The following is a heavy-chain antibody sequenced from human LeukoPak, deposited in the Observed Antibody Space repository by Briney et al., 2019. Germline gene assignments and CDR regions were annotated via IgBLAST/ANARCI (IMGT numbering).Heavy chain of an antibody. J-gene: IGHJ5*02. V-gene: IGHV3-30-3*01. Sequence: PGTSLRLSCAASGFTFSTYTMHRVRQAPGKGLELLAVISYDGSNKYYADSVKGRFTISRDNSKNTLYLQMNSLRGEDTAVYYCARDSSGSWPNWFDPWGQGTLVTVSS. CDR2: ISYDGSNK. D-gene: IGHD6-13*01. CDR3: ARDSSGSWPNWFDP. CDR1: GFTFSTYT.